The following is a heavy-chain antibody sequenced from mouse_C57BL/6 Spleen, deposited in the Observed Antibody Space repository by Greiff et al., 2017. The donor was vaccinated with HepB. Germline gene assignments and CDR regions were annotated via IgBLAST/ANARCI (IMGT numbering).Heavy chain of an antibody. Sequence: VQLQQSGAELVRPGASVTLSCKASGYTFTDYEMHWVKQTPVHGLEWIGAIDPETGGTAYNQKFKGKAILTADKSSSTAYMELRSLTSEDSAVYYCTRHYYGRYFDYWGQGTTLTVSS. V-gene: IGHV1-15*01. CDR2: IDPETGGT. CDR1: GYTFTDYE. D-gene: IGHD1-2*01. CDR3: TRHYYGRYFDY. J-gene: IGHJ2*01.